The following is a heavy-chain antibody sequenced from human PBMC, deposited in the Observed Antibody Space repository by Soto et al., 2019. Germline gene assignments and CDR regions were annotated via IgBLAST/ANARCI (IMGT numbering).Heavy chain of an antibody. D-gene: IGHD5-18*01. CDR3: ARDPHSYGFNNWFDP. Sequence: ASVKVSCKASGYTFTSYDINWVRQATGQRLEWMGWMNAGNGNTKYSQKFQGRVTITRDTSASTAYMELSSLRSEDTAVYYCARDPHSYGFNNWFDPWGQGTLVTVSS. V-gene: IGHV1-3*01. CDR1: GYTFTSYD. J-gene: IGHJ5*02. CDR2: MNAGNGNT.